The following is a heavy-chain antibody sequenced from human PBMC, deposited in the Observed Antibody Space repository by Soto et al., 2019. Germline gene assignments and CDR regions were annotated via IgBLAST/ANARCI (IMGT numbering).Heavy chain of an antibody. CDR2: IIPIFGTA. J-gene: IGHJ4*02. V-gene: IGHV1-69*12. CDR1: GGTFRSYA. CDR3: AREEDVYSSSWYSFDY. D-gene: IGHD6-13*01. Sequence: QVQLVQSGAEVKKPGSSVKVSCKASGGTFRSYAISWVRQAPGQGLEWMGGIIPIFGTANYAQKFQGRVTITADESTSTAYMELSSLRSEDTAVYYCAREEDVYSSSWYSFDYWGQGTLVTVSS.